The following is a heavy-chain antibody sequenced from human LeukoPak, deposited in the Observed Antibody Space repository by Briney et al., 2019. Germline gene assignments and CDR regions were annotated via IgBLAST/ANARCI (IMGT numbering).Heavy chain of an antibody. D-gene: IGHD2-15*01. CDR2: IVPIFGTA. CDR1: GGTFSSYA. Sequence: SVKVSCKASGGTFSSYAISWVRQAPGQGLEWMGRIVPIFGTANYAQKFQGRVTITTDESTSTAYMELSSLRSEDTAVYYCARGDFTRLLPDYYYYMDVWGKGTTVTVSS. CDR3: ARGDFTRLLPDYYYYMDV. V-gene: IGHV1-69*05. J-gene: IGHJ6*03.